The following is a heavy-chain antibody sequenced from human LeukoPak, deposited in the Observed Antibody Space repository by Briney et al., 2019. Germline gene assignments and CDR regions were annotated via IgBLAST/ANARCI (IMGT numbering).Heavy chain of an antibody. Sequence: GGSLRLSCAASGFTFSSYSMNWVRQAPGKGLEWVSYISSSSSTIYYADSVKGRFTISRDNAKNTLYLQMNSLRAEDTAVYYCARDLGRTNFDSYYFDYWGQGTLVAVSS. J-gene: IGHJ4*02. D-gene: IGHD4/OR15-4a*01. CDR2: ISSSSSTI. CDR1: GFTFSSYS. CDR3: ARDLGRTNFDSYYFDY. V-gene: IGHV3-48*04.